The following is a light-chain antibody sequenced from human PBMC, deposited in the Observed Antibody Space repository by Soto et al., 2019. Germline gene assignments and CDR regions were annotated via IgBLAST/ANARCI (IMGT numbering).Light chain of an antibody. Sequence: QSVLTQPASVSGSPGQSITISCTGTSSDIGGYNYVSWYQQHPGKVPKLMFYEVSNRPSGASTRFSGSNSGNTASLTISGLQAEDEADYYCSSYTSNNTPVFGTGTKLTVL. J-gene: IGLJ1*01. V-gene: IGLV2-14*01. CDR3: SSYTSNNTPV. CDR1: SSDIGGYNY. CDR2: EVS.